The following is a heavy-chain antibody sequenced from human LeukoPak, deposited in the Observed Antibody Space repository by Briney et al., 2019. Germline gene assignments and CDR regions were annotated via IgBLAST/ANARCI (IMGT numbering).Heavy chain of an antibody. V-gene: IGHV3-9*01. CDR1: GFTFDDYA. Sequence: GGSLRLSCAAPGFTFDDYAMHWVRQAPGKGLEWVSGISWNSGSIGYADSVKVRFTISRDNAKNSLYLQMNSLRAEDTALYYCAKAGSWYGSYYFDYWGQGTLVTVSS. CDR2: ISWNSGSI. D-gene: IGHD6-13*01. CDR3: AKAGSWYGSYYFDY. J-gene: IGHJ4*02.